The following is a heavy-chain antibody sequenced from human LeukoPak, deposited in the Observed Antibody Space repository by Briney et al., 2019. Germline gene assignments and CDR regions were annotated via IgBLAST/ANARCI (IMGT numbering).Heavy chain of an antibody. CDR2: ISSSSSYI. Sequence: PGGSLRLSCAASGFTFSSYSMNWVRQAPGKGLEWVSSISSSSSYIYYADSVKGRFTISRDNAKNSLYLQMNSLRAEDTAVYYCARDSGYCSSTSCFPLDYWGQGTLVTVSS. V-gene: IGHV3-21*01. CDR1: GFTFSSYS. D-gene: IGHD2-2*01. J-gene: IGHJ4*02. CDR3: ARDSGYCSSTSCFPLDY.